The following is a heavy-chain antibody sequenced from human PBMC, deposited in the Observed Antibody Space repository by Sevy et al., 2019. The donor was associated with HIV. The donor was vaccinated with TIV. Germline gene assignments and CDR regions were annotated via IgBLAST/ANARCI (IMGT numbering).Heavy chain of an antibody. CDR2: ISYDGGNK. Sequence: GGSLRLSCAASGFTFSRYAMHWVRQAPGKGLEWVAVISYDGGNKYFTDSLKGRFPISRDNSKNTLILQMNSLRPEDTAVYYCARSGTGHSYGTPPWYWGQGTLVTVSS. CDR3: ARSGTGHSYGTPPWY. J-gene: IGHJ4*02. D-gene: IGHD5-18*01. CDR1: GFTFSRYA. V-gene: IGHV3-30-3*01.